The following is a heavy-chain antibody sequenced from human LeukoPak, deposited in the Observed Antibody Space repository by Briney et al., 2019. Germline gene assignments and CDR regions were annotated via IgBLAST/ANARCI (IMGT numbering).Heavy chain of an antibody. CDR1: VGSISSDY. D-gene: IGHD1-26*01. CDR3: ARVVGATGSSDY. J-gene: IGHJ4*02. CDR2: IYYIGST. V-gene: IGHV4-59*01. Sequence: SETLSLTCTVSVGSISSDYWSWIRQPPGKGLEWIGYIYYIGSTNYNPSLKSRITISVDTSKTHFSLKLSSVTAADTAVYYCARVVGATGSSDYWGQGTLVTVSS.